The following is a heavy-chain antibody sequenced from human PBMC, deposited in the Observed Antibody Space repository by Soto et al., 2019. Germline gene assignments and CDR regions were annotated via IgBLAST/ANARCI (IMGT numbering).Heavy chain of an antibody. J-gene: IGHJ4*02. CDR3: AKDRKLKYSSGWYRPRYYFDY. Sequence: LRLSCAASGSTFDDYTMHWVRQAPGKGLEWVSLISWDGGSTYYADSVKGRFTISRDNSKNSLYLQMNSLRTEDTALYYCAKDRKLKYSSGWYRPRYYFDYWGQGTLVTVSS. CDR1: GSTFDDYT. CDR2: ISWDGGST. V-gene: IGHV3-43*01. D-gene: IGHD6-19*01.